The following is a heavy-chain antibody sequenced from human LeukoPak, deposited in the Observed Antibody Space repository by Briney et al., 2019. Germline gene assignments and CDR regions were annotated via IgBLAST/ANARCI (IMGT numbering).Heavy chain of an antibody. D-gene: IGHD3-10*01. J-gene: IGHJ3*02. CDR1: GGSFSGYY. CDR3: AREWNYYGSGSYYNVGAFDI. V-gene: IGHV4-34*01. CDR2: INHSGST. Sequence: PSETLSLTCAVYGGSFSGYYWSWIRQPPGKGLEWIGEINHSGSTNYNPSLKSRVTISVDTSKNQFSLKLSSVTAADTAAYYCAREWNYYGSGSYYNVGAFDIWGQGTMVTVSS.